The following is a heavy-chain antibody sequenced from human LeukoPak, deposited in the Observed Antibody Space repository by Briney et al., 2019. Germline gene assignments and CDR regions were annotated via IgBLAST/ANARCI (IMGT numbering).Heavy chain of an antibody. V-gene: IGHV1-2*02. CDR2: INPNSGGT. J-gene: IGHJ3*02. D-gene: IGHD2-21*01. CDR1: GYTFTGYY. CDR3: ARVPRPYEVGAFDI. Sequence: ASVKVSCKASGYTFTGYYMHWVRQAPGQGLEWMGWINPNSGGTNYAQKFQGRVTMTRDTSISTAYMELSRLRSDDTAVYYCARVPRPYEVGAFDIWGQGTMVTVSS.